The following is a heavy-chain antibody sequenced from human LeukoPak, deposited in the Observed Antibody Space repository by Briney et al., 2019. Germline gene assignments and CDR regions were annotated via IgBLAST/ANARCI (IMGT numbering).Heavy chain of an antibody. CDR3: ARSRQASGLLGS. CDR2: ISDRGPA. CDR1: RGAITSGGYS. Sequence: SETLSLTCTVSRGAITSGGYSWNWIRQPPGKGLEWIGYISDRGPAYYNPSLKSRFTISVDRPKNQFFLTVTSVTAADTAVYFCARSRQASGLLGSWGQGTLVTVSS. V-gene: IGHV4-30-2*01. J-gene: IGHJ5*01. D-gene: IGHD3-10*01.